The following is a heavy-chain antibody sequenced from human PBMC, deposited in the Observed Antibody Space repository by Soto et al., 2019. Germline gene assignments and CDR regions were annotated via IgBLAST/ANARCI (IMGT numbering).Heavy chain of an antibody. CDR2: ISSSGSTI. Sequence: EVQLVESGGGLVQPGGSLRLSCAASGFTFSSYEMNWVRQAPGKGLEWVSYISSSGSTIYYADSVKGRFTISRDNAKNSLYLQMNSLRAEDPAVYYCARGGGGEFGEIDYYYYGMDVWGQGTTVTVSS. CDR1: GFTFSSYE. V-gene: IGHV3-48*03. D-gene: IGHD3-10*01. J-gene: IGHJ6*02. CDR3: ARGGGGEFGEIDYYYYGMDV.